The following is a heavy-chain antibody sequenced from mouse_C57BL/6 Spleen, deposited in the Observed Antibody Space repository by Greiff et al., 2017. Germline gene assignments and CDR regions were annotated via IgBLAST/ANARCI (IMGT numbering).Heavy chain of an antibody. CDR2: IHPNSGST. Sequence: QVQLKQPGAELVKPGASVKLSCKASGYTFTSYWMHWVKQRPGQGLEWIGMIHPNSGSTNYNEKFKSKATLTVDKSSSTAYMQLSSLTSEDSAVYYCARLDYGRDYAMDYWGQGTSVTVSS. J-gene: IGHJ4*01. CDR1: GYTFTSYW. V-gene: IGHV1-64*01. D-gene: IGHD1-1*01. CDR3: ARLDYGRDYAMDY.